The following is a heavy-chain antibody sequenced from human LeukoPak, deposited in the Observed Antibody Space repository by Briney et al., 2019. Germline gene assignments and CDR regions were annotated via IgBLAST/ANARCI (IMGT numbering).Heavy chain of an antibody. CDR3: ARQVDIGMALPDY. CDR1: GYTFTSYG. CDR2: ISAYNRKT. J-gene: IGHJ4*02. Sequence: ASVKVSCKASGYTFTSYGMTWVRQAPGHGLEWMGWISAYNRKTNYAQKLQGRVTMITDTSTSTAYMELRSLRSDDTAVYYCARQVDIGMALPDYWGQGTLVTVSS. D-gene: IGHD5-18*01. V-gene: IGHV1-18*01.